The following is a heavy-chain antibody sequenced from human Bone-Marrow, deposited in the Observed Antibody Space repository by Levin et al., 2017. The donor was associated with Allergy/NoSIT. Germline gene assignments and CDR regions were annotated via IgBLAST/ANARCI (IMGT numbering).Heavy chain of an antibody. J-gene: IGHJ4*02. V-gene: IGHV3-23*01. Sequence: PGGSLRLSCAASGFTFNNFAMSWVRQAPGKGLQWVSGIGSVGGSRYYADSVKGRFTISRDNSRNTLYLQMNSLTPEDTALYFCAKQPYISGFYYVAIDSWGQGTLVTVSS. D-gene: IGHD3-22*01. CDR2: IGSVGGSR. CDR1: GFTFNNFA. CDR3: AKQPYISGFYYVAIDS.